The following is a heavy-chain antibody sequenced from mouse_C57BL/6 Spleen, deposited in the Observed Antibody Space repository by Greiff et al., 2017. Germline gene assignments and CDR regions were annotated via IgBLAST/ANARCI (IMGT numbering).Heavy chain of an antibody. V-gene: IGHV7-1*01. J-gene: IGHJ4*01. CDR3: ARDGLPRAMDD. Sequence: EVKLVESGGGLVQSGRSLRLSCATSGFTFSDFYMEWVRQAPGKGLEWIAASRNKANDYTTEYSASVKGRFIVSRDTSQSILYLQMNALRAEDTAIYYCARDGLPRAMDDWGQGTSVTVSS. CDR2: SRNKANDYTT. CDR1: GFTFSDFY.